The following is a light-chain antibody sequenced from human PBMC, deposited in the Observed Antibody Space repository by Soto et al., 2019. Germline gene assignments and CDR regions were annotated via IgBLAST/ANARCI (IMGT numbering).Light chain of an antibody. V-gene: IGKV3-11*01. CDR3: QQRASWPPT. CDR2: EAT. J-gene: IGKJ4*01. CDR1: QSINTY. Sequence: EIVLTQSPGTLSLSPGERATLSCRASQSINTYLAWYQQKPGQAPRLLIYEATNRAIGIPARFSGSGSGTDFTLTISSLQPEDFAVYYCQQRASWPPTFGGGTKVDVK.